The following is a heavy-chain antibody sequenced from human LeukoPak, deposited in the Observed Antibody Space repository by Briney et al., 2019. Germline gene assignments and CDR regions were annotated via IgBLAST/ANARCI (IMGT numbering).Heavy chain of an antibody. D-gene: IGHD4/OR15-4a*01. V-gene: IGHV3-48*04. Sequence: QPGGSLTLSCAPSGFTFSSYNMICARHAPGEGLGCVSYISSSGSTIYYADSVKGRFTITRDNAKNSLYLQMNSLRAEDTAVYYCARVRSFETMVDPIDYWGQGTLVTVSS. CDR1: GFTFSSYN. CDR2: ISSSGSTI. CDR3: ARVRSFETMVDPIDY. J-gene: IGHJ4*02.